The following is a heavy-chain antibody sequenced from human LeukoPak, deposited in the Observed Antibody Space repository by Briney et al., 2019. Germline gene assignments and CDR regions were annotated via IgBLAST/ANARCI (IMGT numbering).Heavy chain of an antibody. Sequence: PSQTLSLTCTVSGGSISSGGYYWSWIRQHPGKGLEWIGYIYYSGSTYYNPYLKSRVTISADTSKNQFSLKLSSVTAADTAVYYCARASEYSSSSVDYWGQGTLVTVSS. J-gene: IGHJ4*02. CDR2: IYYSGST. V-gene: IGHV4-31*03. CDR1: GGSISSGGYY. D-gene: IGHD6-6*01. CDR3: ARASEYSSSSVDY.